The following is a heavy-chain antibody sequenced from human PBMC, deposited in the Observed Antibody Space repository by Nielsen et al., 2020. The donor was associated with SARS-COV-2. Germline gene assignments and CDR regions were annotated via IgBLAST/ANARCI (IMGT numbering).Heavy chain of an antibody. CDR3: ARRIQIVVVPSGWFDP. J-gene: IGHJ5*02. V-gene: IGHV3-7*01. CDR1: GFTFSSYW. Sequence: GESLKISCAASGFTFSSYWMSWVRQAPGKGLEWVANIKQDGSEKYYVDSVKGRFTISRDNAKNSLYLQMNSLRAEDTAVYYCARRIQIVVVPSGWFDPWSQGTLVTVSS. CDR2: IKQDGSEK. D-gene: IGHD2-2*01.